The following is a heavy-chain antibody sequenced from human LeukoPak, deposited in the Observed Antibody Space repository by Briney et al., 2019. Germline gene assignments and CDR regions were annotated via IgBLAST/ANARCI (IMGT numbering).Heavy chain of an antibody. J-gene: IGHJ6*02. Sequence: GRSLRLSCAASGFTFSSYAMHWVRQAPGKGLEWVAVISYDGSNKYYADSVKGRFTISRDNSENTLYLQMNSLRAEDTAVYYCAREGLLWFGELLDYYYYGMDVWGQGTTVTVSS. CDR1: GFTFSSYA. CDR2: ISYDGSNK. CDR3: AREGLLWFGELLDYYYYGMDV. D-gene: IGHD3-10*01. V-gene: IGHV3-30-3*01.